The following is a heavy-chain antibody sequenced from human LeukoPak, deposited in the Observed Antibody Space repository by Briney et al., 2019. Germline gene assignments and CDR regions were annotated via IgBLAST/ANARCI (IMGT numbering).Heavy chain of an antibody. D-gene: IGHD3-22*01. Sequence: ASVKVSCKASGYTFTSYDINWVRQATGQGLEWMGWMNPNSGNTGYAQKFQGRVTMTRNTSISTAYMELSSLRSEDTAVYYCARGEYYYDSSGYYADAYWGQGTLVTVSS. CDR1: GYTFTSYD. V-gene: IGHV1-8*01. CDR3: ARGEYYYDSSGYYADAY. J-gene: IGHJ4*02. CDR2: MNPNSGNT.